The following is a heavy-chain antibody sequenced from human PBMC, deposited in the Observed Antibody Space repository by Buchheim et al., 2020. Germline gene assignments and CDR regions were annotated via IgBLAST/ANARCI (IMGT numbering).Heavy chain of an antibody. Sequence: EVQLLESGGGLVQPGGSLRLSCAASGFTFSSYAMSWVRQAPGKGLVYVSRIHSDGISAAYADSVKGRFTVSRDNAKSTVYLQMNSLRAEDTAMYYCTRTSNYHMDVWGQGTT. CDR3: TRTSNYHMDV. J-gene: IGHJ6*02. CDR2: IHSDGISA. CDR1: GFTFSSYA. V-gene: IGHV3-74*02.